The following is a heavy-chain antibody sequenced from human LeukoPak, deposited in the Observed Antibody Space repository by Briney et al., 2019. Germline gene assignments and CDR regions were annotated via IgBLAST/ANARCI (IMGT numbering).Heavy chain of an antibody. Sequence: TLSLTCTVSGGSISSGSYYWSWIRQPAGKGLEWIGRIYTSGSTNYNPSLKSRVTISVDTSKNQFSLKLSSVTAADTAVYYCARLNEGDAFDIWGQGTMVTVSS. CDR1: GGSISSGSYY. D-gene: IGHD1-1*01. CDR3: ARLNEGDAFDI. V-gene: IGHV4-61*02. J-gene: IGHJ3*02. CDR2: IYTSGST.